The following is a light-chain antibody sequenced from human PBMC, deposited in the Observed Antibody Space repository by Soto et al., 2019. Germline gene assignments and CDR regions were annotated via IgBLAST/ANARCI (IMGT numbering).Light chain of an antibody. J-gene: IGLJ2*01. CDR3: ETWDSNTVV. CDR1: SGHSSYI. V-gene: IGLV4-60*03. Sequence: QLVLTQSSSASASLGSSVKLTCTLSSGHSSYIIAWHQQQPGKAPRYLMKLEGSGSYNKGSGVPDRVSGSSSGADRYLTISNLQSEDEADYYCETWDSNTVVFGGGTKVTVL. CDR2: LEGSGSY.